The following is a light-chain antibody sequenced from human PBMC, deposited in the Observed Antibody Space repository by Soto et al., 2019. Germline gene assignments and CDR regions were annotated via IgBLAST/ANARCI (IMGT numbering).Light chain of an antibody. Sequence: QSVLTQPPSVSGAPGQRVTISCTGSSSNIGAGYDVHWYQQLPGTAPKLLIYGNSNRPSGVPDRFSGSGSGTSVSLAITGLQAEVEADYYCQSYDSSLSGHVFGTGTKVTVL. CDR3: QSYDSSLSGHV. V-gene: IGLV1-40*01. J-gene: IGLJ1*01. CDR1: SSNIGAGYD. CDR2: GNS.